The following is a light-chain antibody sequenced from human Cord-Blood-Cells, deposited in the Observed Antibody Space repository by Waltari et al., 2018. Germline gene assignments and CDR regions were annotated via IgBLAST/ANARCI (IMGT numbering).Light chain of an antibody. J-gene: IGLJ3*02. CDR1: NIGSKS. CDR3: QVWDSSSDHWV. Sequence: SYVLTQPPSVSVAPGKTARITCGGNNIGSKSVHWYQQKPGQAPVLVIYYDSDRPSGIPERFSCSNSGNTSTLTIGRIEAGDDADYYCQVWDSSSDHWVFGGGTKLTVL. CDR2: YDS. V-gene: IGLV3-21*04.